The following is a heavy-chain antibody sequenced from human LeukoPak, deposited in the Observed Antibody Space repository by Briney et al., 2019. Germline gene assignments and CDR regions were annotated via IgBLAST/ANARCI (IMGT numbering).Heavy chain of an antibody. CDR1: GGSISRYY. V-gene: IGHV4-59*01. CDR3: ARAGANGIEAAGSLRY. J-gene: IGHJ4*02. Sequence: SETLSLTCTVSGGSISRYYWSWIRQPPGKGLEWIGYIYYSGTTNYNPSLKSRVTISVDTSKNQFSLNLSSVTAADTAVYYCARAGANGIEAAGSLRYWGQGTLVTVSS. CDR2: IYYSGTT. D-gene: IGHD6-13*01.